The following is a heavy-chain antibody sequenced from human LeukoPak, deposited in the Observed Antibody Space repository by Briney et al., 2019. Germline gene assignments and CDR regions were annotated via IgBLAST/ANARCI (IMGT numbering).Heavy chain of an antibody. Sequence: GESLKISCKSSGYSFTSYWISWVRQMPGKGLEWMGRIDPSDSYTNYSPSFQGHVTISADKSISTAYLQWSSLKASDTAMYYCARSGGGYCSSTSCYVYYYYGMDVWGQGTTVTVSS. CDR1: GYSFTSYW. CDR2: IDPSDSYT. D-gene: IGHD2-2*01. V-gene: IGHV5-10-1*01. CDR3: ARSGGGYCSSTSCYVYYYYGMDV. J-gene: IGHJ6*02.